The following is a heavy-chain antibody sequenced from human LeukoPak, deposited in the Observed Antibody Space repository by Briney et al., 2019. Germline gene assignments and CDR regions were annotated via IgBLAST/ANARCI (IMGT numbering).Heavy chain of an antibody. J-gene: IGHJ6*04. D-gene: IGHD3-10*01. V-gene: IGHV4-31*03. Sequence: SETLSLTCTVSGGSISSGGYYWSWIRQHPGKGLEWIGYIYYSGSTYYNPSLKSRVTISVDTSKNQFSLKLSSVTAADTAVYYCARGRRITMVRGVIVGYGMDVWGKGTTVIVSS. CDR2: IYYSGST. CDR1: GGSISSGGYY. CDR3: ARGRRITMVRGVIVGYGMDV.